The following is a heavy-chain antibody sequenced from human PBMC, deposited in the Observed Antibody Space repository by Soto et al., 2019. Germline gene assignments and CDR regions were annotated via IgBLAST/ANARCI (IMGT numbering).Heavy chain of an antibody. CDR1: GGTFSSYA. D-gene: IGHD1-7*01. Sequence: SVKVSCKASGGTFSSYAISWVRQAPGQGLEWMGGIIPIFGTANYAQKFQGRVTITADESTSTAYTELSSLRSEDTAVYYCARATYWNYGIDYWGQGTLVTVSS. J-gene: IGHJ4*02. CDR3: ARATYWNYGIDY. V-gene: IGHV1-69*13. CDR2: IIPIFGTA.